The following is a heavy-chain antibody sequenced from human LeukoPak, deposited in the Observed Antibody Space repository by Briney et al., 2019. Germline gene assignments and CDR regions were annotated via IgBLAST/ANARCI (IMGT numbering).Heavy chain of an antibody. V-gene: IGHV4-59*01. J-gene: IGHJ2*01. CDR1: GASMSSYY. D-gene: IGHD5-18*01. CDR2: TYDSETT. CDR3: ARDGGYNYGYWYFDL. Sequence: PSETLSLTCTVSGASMSSYYWSWIRQPPGKGLEWIGYTYDSETTNYNPSLKSRVTISVDTSKNQFSLKLSSVTAADTAVYYCARDGGYNYGYWYFDLWGRGTLVTVSS.